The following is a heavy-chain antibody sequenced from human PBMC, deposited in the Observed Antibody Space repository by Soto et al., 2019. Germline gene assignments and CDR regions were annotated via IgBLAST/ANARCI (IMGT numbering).Heavy chain of an antibody. CDR1: GGSISSSSYY. D-gene: IGHD3-22*01. J-gene: IGHJ4*02. Sequence: SETLSLTCTVSGGSISSSSYYWDWIRQPPGKGLEWIGSIYYSGSTYYNPSLKSRVTISVDTSQNQFSLKLSAVTAADTAVYYCARRGRSGYRLIDYWGQGTLVTVSS. CDR2: IYYSGST. CDR3: ARRGRSGYRLIDY. V-gene: IGHV4-39*01.